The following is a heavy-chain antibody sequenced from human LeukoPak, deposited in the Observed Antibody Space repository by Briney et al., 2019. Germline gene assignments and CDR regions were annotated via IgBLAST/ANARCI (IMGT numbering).Heavy chain of an antibody. Sequence: GASVKVSCKASGYTFTAYYVHWMRQAPGQGLEGMGWINPNSGGTNYAQKFQGRVTMTRDTSISTAYMELSRLRSDDTAVYYCARNSLDYYDSSGLRVPPFYFDYWGQGTLVTVSS. D-gene: IGHD3-22*01. V-gene: IGHV1-2*02. CDR2: INPNSGGT. J-gene: IGHJ4*02. CDR3: ARNSLDYYDSSGLRVPPFYFDY. CDR1: GYTFTAYY.